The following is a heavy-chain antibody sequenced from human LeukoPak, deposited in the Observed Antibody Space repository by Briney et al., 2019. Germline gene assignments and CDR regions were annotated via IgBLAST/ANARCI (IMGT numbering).Heavy chain of an antibody. CDR3: ATRTGTGDY. J-gene: IGHJ4*02. V-gene: IGHV4-4*07. Sequence: SETLSLTCSVSGGSISSSYWSWIRQPAGKGLEWIGRMCTSGNSNYNPSLKSRVTMSIDTSKNQFSLKLSSVTAADTAVYFCATRTGTGDYWGQGTLVTVSS. D-gene: IGHD1-1*01. CDR2: MCTSGNS. CDR1: GGSISSSY.